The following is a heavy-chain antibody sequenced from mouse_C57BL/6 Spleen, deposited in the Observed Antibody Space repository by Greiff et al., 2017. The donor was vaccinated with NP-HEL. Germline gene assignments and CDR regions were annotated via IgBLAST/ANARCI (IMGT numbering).Heavy chain of an antibody. V-gene: IGHV1-26*01. J-gene: IGHJ4*01. Sequence: EVQLQQSGPELVKPGASVKISCKASGYTFTDYYMNWVKQSHGKSLEWIGDINPNNGGTSYNQKFKGKATLTVDKSSSTAYMELRSLTSEDSAVYYCARGGPEYAMDYWGQGTSVTVSS. D-gene: IGHD3-3*01. CDR3: ARGGPEYAMDY. CDR2: INPNNGGT. CDR1: GYTFTDYY.